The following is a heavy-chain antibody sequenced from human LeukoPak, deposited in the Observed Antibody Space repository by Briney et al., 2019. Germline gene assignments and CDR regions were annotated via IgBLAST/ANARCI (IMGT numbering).Heavy chain of an antibody. V-gene: IGHV1-2*06. Sequence: ASVKVSCKASGYTFTGHYLHWVRQAPGQGLEWMGRINPNNGDTNFAQKFQGRVTMTRDTSISTAYLELSRLRSDDTAVYYCARRENDCWGQGTLVTVSS. D-gene: IGHD5-24*01. J-gene: IGHJ4*02. CDR2: INPNNGDT. CDR1: GYTFTGHY. CDR3: ARRENDC.